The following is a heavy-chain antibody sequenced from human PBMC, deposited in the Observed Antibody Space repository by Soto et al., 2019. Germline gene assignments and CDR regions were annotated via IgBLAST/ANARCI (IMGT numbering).Heavy chain of an antibody. V-gene: IGHV3-21*01. D-gene: IGHD3-3*01. Sequence: QLVESGGGLVKPGGSLRLSCAASGFIFSSNTMNWVRQAPGKGLEWVSSISSTSTFMYYADSVKGRFSISRDNAKNTVYLEVNSPRVEDTAVYYCAREHCDLWRGYHEGLGYSGMDVWGQGTTVTVSS. J-gene: IGHJ6*02. CDR2: ISSTSTFM. CDR3: AREHCDLWRGYHEGLGYSGMDV. CDR1: GFIFSSNT.